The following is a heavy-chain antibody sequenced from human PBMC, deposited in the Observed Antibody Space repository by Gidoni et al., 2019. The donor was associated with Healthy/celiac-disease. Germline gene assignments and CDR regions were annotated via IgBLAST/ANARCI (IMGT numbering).Heavy chain of an antibody. CDR2: ISYDGSNK. CDR3: AKGGGPPNYDILTGYYTPWYYYYMDV. CDR1: GFTFSSYG. J-gene: IGHJ6*03. D-gene: IGHD3-9*01. V-gene: IGHV3-30*18. Sequence: QVQLVESGGGVVEPGRSLRLSCAASGFTFSSYGMNWVRQAPGKGLGWVAFISYDGSNKYYADSVKGRFTISRDNSKNTLYLQMNSLRAEDTAVYYCAKGGGPPNYDILTGYYTPWYYYYMDVWGKGTTVTVSS.